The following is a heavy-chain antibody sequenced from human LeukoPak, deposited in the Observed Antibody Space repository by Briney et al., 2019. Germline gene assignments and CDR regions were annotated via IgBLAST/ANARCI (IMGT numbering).Heavy chain of an antibody. Sequence: ASVKVSCKASGYTFTSYAMHWVRQAPGQRVEWMGWINAGNGNTKYSQKLQGRVTITRDTSARTAYMELSSLRPEDMPVYYCARVCRGYCSSTSRYELNYWGQGTLVTVSS. J-gene: IGHJ4*02. CDR2: INAGNGNT. CDR1: GYTFTSYA. CDR3: ARVCRGYCSSTSRYELNY. D-gene: IGHD2-2*01. V-gene: IGHV1-3*01.